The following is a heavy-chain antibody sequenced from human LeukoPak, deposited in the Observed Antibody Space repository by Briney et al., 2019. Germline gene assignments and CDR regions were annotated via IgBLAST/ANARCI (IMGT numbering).Heavy chain of an antibody. CDR2: IDYLGRT. Sequence: SETLSLTCAVYGESFRHYYWTWIRQTSAKGLEWIGEIDYLGRTSYNPSLKSRLTISVDTSKNQFSLRLSSITAADTAVYYCARPVWCSATICTGPFDVWGQGALVAVSS. D-gene: IGHD3-16*01. CDR3: ARPVWCSATICTGPFDV. J-gene: IGHJ4*02. CDR1: GESFRHYY. V-gene: IGHV4-34*01.